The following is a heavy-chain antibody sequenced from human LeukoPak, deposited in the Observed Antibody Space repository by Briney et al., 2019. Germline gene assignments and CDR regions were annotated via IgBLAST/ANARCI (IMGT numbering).Heavy chain of an antibody. CDR1: GFTFSSYE. CDR2: ISSSGSTI. CDR3: ARDPGGYYGHFDY. Sequence: GGSLRLSCAASGFTFSSYETNWVRQAPGKGLEWVSYISSSGSTIYYADSVKGRFTISRDNAKNSLYLQMNSLRAEDTAVYYCARDPGGYYGHFDYWGQGTLVTVSS. J-gene: IGHJ4*02. D-gene: IGHD3-22*01. V-gene: IGHV3-48*03.